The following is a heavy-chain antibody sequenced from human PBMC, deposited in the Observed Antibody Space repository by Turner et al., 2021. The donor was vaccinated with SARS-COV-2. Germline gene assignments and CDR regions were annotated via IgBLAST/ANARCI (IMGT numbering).Heavy chain of an antibody. CDR3: ATTPNWVFTPY. CDR1: GDSISSTTYY. CDR2: SHSSGTA. Sequence: QLLLHELGPGLAKPSETPSLTCTVSGDSISSTTYYWGWIRQLPGKGLEWIGSSHSSGTAFYNPSLKSRFTISLDTSNNQFSLRLTSVTAADTAVYYCATTPNWVFTPYWGQGALVIVSS. V-gene: IGHV4-39*05. J-gene: IGHJ4*02. D-gene: IGHD7-27*01.